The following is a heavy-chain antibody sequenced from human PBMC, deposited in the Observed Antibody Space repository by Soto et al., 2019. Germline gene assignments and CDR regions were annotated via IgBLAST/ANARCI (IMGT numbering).Heavy chain of an antibody. CDR3: ARDGGSSWYVPWFDP. J-gene: IGHJ5*02. CDR1: GATFSSYA. V-gene: IGHV1-69*13. D-gene: IGHD6-13*01. CDR2: IIPIFGTA. Sequence: GASVKVSCKASGATFSSYAISWVRQAPGQGLEWMGGIIPIFGTANYAQKFQGRVTITADESTSTAYMELSSLRSEDTAVYYCARDGGSSWYVPWFDPWGQGTLVTVSS.